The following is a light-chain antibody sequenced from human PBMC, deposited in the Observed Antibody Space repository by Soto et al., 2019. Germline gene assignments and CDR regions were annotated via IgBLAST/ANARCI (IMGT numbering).Light chain of an antibody. J-gene: IGLJ2*01. V-gene: IGLV1-40*01. CDR3: LSFDSSLSVV. Sequence: QSVLTQPPSVSGAPGQRVTISCTGRSSNIGAGYDVHWYQQLPGRATKLLIYGNTNRPSGVPDRFSGSKSGTSASLAITGLQAEDEADYYCLSFDSSLSVVFGGGTKLTVL. CDR1: SSNIGAGYD. CDR2: GNT.